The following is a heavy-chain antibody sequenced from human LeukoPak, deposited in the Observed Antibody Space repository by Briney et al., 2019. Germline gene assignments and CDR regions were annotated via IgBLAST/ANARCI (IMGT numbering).Heavy chain of an antibody. CDR2: IYSGGST. CDR3: ARVGVSDAFDI. CDR1: GFTVSSNY. Sequence: PGVALRLSCAASGFTVSSNYMSWVRQAPGKGLEWVSVIYSGGSTYYADSVKGRFIISRDNSKNTLYLQMNSLRAEDTAVYYCARVGVSDAFDIWGQGTMVTVSS. V-gene: IGHV3-53*01. J-gene: IGHJ3*02. D-gene: IGHD3-10*01.